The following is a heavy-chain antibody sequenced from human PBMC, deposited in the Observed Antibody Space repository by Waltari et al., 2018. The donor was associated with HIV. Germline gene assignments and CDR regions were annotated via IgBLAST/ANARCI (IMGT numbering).Heavy chain of an antibody. CDR3: VREDYNHLWGTPLYIFDS. Sequence: QVQLQESGPGLVESSQTLSLVCSVPGDSMKITRYFWSWIRQSAGEGLAWVGRISAGGATKVNPSLRSRLTMSIDAARKMFFMHLTDVSAADTGTYFCVREDYNHLWGTPLYIFDSWGPGILVTVSS. CDR1: GDSMKITRYF. D-gene: IGHD3-10*01. V-gene: IGHV4-61*02. J-gene: IGHJ4*02. CDR2: ISAGGAT.